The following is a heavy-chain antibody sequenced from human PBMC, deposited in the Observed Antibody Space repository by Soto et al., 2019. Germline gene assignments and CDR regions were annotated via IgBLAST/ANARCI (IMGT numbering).Heavy chain of an antibody. Sequence: AASVKVSSKASWYTLPSYDINWVRQATGQGLEWMGWMNPNSGNTGYAQKFQGRVTMTRNTSISTAHMELSSLRSEDTAVYYCARGGKYSTDFDYWGQGTTVTVSS. V-gene: IGHV1-8*01. CDR2: MNPNSGNT. CDR1: WYTLPSYD. J-gene: IGHJ4*03. CDR3: ARGGKYSTDFDY. D-gene: IGHD2-21*01.